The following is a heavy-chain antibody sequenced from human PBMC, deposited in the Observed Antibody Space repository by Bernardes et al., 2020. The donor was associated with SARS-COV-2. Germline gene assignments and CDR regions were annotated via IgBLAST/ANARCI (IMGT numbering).Heavy chain of an antibody. CDR3: ARDLEDHYYYDSSGYYPDY. CDR2: TYYRSKWYN. Sequence: SQTLSLTCAISGDSVSSNSAAWNWIRQSPSRGLEWLGRTYYRSKWYNDYAVSVKSRITINPDNAKKSLYLQMNSLRAEDTAVYYCARDLEDHYYYDSSGYYPDYWGQGTLVTVSS. J-gene: IGHJ4*02. V-gene: IGHV6-1*01. CDR1: GDSVSSNSAA. D-gene: IGHD3-22*01.